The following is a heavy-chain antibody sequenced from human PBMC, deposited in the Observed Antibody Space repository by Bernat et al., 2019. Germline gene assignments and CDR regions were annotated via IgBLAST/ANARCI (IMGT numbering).Heavy chain of an antibody. Sequence: QVQVVESGGGVVQPGRSLRPSCTASGFTLNDFAMYWVRQAPGKGLEWVAFISYDGSNKDYASSVKVRFANSRDISKSKLYLQMDSLRVEDTAVYYCAREGKYRSTWYPLDYWGQGTLVTVSS. D-gene: IGHD6-13*01. CDR3: AREGKYRSTWYPLDY. CDR2: ISYDGSNK. CDR1: GFTLNDFA. V-gene: IGHV3-30*09. J-gene: IGHJ4*02.